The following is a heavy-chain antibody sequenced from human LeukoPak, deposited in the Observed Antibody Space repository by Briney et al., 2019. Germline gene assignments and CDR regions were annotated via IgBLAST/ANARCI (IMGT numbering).Heavy chain of an antibody. CDR2: IKSKTDGGTT. D-gene: IGHD5-12*01. V-gene: IGHV3-15*07. CDR3: TAGGSPHYYYYGMDV. CDR1: GFTFSSYS. Sequence: GGSLRLSCAASGFTFSSYSMNWVRQAPGKGLEWVGRIKSKTDGGTTDYAAPVKGRFTISRDDSKNTLYLQMNSLKTEDTAIYYCTAGGSPHYYYYGMDVWGLGTTVTVSS. J-gene: IGHJ6*02.